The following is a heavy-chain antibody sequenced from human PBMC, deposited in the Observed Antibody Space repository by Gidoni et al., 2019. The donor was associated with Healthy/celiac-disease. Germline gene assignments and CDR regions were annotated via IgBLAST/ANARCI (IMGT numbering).Heavy chain of an antibody. V-gene: IGHV4-34*01. CDR3: ARGGVVVAARRYNWFDP. CDR2: INHSGST. CDR1: GGSFSGYY. Sequence: QVQLQQWGAGLLKPSETLSLTCAVYGGSFSGYYWSWIRQPPGKGLEWIGEINHSGSTNYNPSLKSRVTISVDTSKNQFSLKLSSLTAADTAVYYCARGGVVVAARRYNWFDPWGQGTLVTVSS. D-gene: IGHD2-15*01. J-gene: IGHJ5*02.